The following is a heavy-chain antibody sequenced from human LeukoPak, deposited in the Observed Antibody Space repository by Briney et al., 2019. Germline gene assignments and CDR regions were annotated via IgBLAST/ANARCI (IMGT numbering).Heavy chain of an antibody. J-gene: IGHJ4*02. CDR2: INHSGST. CDR1: GGSFSGYY. D-gene: IGHD4-23*01. V-gene: IGHV4-34*01. CDR3: ARSTVVTVAIFDY. Sequence: SETLSLTCAVYGGSFSGYYWSWIRQPPGKGLEGIGEINHSGSTNYNPSLKSRVTISVDTSKNHFSLKLSSVTAADTAVYYCARSTVVTVAIFDYWGQGTLVTVSS.